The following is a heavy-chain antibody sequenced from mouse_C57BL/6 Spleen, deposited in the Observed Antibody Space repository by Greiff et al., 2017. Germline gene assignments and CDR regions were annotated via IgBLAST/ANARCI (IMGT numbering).Heavy chain of an antibody. D-gene: IGHD2-1*01. CDR1: GFTFSDYG. CDR3: AKIYGKYDYYARDD. CDR2: ISSGSSTI. J-gene: IGHJ4*01. Sequence: EVHLVESGGGLVKPGGSLKLSCAASGFTFSDYGMHWVRQAPEKGLEWVAYISSGSSTIYYADTVKGRFTITRDNANNTLFLQMNSLRSEDTAMYCWAKIYGKYDYYARDDWGQGTSVTVSS. V-gene: IGHV5-17*01.